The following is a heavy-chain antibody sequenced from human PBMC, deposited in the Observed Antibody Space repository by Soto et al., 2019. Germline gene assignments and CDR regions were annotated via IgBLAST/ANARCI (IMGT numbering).Heavy chain of an antibody. CDR2: ISYDGSNK. D-gene: IGHD3-10*01. CDR3: ARTLYGSGTVRGAFDI. J-gene: IGHJ3*02. Sequence: GGSLRLSCAASGFTFSSYAMHWVRQAPGKGLEWVAVISYDGSNKYYADSVKGRFTISRDNSKNTLYLQMNSLRAEDTAVYYCARTLYGSGTVRGAFDIWGQGTMVTVSS. CDR1: GFTFSSYA. V-gene: IGHV3-30-3*01.